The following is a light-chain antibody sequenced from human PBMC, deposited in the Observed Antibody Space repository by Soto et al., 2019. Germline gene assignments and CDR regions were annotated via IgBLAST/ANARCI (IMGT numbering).Light chain of an antibody. J-gene: IGLJ2*01. CDR2: NDN. V-gene: IGLV1-44*01. CDR1: SSNIGSRT. CDR3: AAWDHSLNGPV. Sequence: QSVLTQPPSASGTPGQRVTISCSGSSSNIGSRTVNWYQQLPGTAPKLLVYNDNQRPSGVPDRFSGAKSGTSASLAISGLQSEDEADYYCAAWDHSLNGPVFGGGTKLTVL.